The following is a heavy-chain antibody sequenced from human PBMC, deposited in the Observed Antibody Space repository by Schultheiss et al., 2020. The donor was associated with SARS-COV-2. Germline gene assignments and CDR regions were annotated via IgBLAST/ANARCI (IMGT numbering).Heavy chain of an antibody. Sequence: ASVKVSCKASGYTFTSYAMNWVRQAPGQGLEWMGRINPNSGGTNYAQKFQGRVTMTRDTSISTAYMELSRLRSDDTAVYYCARENSGSFGDWGQGTLVTVSS. CDR1: GYTFTSYA. CDR2: INPNSGGT. CDR3: ARENSGSFGD. J-gene: IGHJ4*02. V-gene: IGHV1-2*06. D-gene: IGHD1-26*01.